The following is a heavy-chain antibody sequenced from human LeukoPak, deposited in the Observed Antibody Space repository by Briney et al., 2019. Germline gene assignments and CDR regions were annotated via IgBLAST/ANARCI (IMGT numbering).Heavy chain of an antibody. CDR3: ASSSYSSGWYLFDY. V-gene: IGHV1-69*01. Sequence: GASVKVSCKASGGTFSSYAISWVRQAPGQGLEWTGGIIPIFGTANYAQKFQGRVTITADESTSTAYMELSGLRSEDTAVYYCASSSYSSGWYLFDYWGQGTLVTVSS. CDR1: GGTFSSYA. CDR2: IIPIFGTA. D-gene: IGHD6-19*01. J-gene: IGHJ4*02.